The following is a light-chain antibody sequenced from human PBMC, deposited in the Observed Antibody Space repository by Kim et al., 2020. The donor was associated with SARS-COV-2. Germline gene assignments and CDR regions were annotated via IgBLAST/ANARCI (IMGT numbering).Light chain of an antibody. V-gene: IGKV3-15*01. CDR1: QTVDRN. CDR3: QQFSKWPLT. J-gene: IGKJ4*01. Sequence: PGERVTLSCRASQTVDRNLAWYQQKGRQPPRLLIYRASTRATDIPDRFSGSGSGTEFTLTIHSLRSEDSGNYYCQQFSKWPLTFGGGTKVDIK. CDR2: RAS.